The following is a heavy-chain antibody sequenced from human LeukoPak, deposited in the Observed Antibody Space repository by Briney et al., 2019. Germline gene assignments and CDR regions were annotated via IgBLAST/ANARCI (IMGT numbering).Heavy chain of an antibody. CDR1: GYTFTSYG. CDR2: ISAYNGNT. J-gene: IGHJ6*02. D-gene: IGHD2-2*02. Sequence: GASVKVSCKASGYTFTSYGISWVRQAPGQGLEWMGWISAYNGNTNYAQKLQGRVTMTTDTSTSTAYMELRSLRSDDTAVYYCARDGSIVVVPAAIRTYYYYGMDVWGQGTTVTVSS. CDR3: ARDGSIVVVPAAIRTYYYYGMDV. V-gene: IGHV1-18*01.